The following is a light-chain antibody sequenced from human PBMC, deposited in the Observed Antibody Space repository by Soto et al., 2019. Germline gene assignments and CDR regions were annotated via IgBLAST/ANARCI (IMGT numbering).Light chain of an antibody. CDR2: GTS. J-gene: IGKJ1*01. CDR3: QQSYSVPWT. V-gene: IGKV1-39*01. CDR1: QSISSY. Sequence: DIQMTQSPSSLSASVGDRVTITCRASQSISSYLNWYQHKTGKAPKVLIYGTSNLESGVPSRFSGSGSGTDFTLTISSLQPEDFATYYCQQSYSVPWTFGQGTKVDI.